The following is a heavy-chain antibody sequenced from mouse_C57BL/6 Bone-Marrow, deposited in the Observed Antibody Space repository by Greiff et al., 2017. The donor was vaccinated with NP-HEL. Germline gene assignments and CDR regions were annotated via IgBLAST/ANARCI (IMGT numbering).Heavy chain of an antibody. D-gene: IGHD2-3*01. V-gene: IGHV6-3*01. CDR1: GFTFSNYW. J-gene: IGHJ2*01. CDR2: IRLKSDNYAT. Sequence: EVMLVESGGGLVQPGGSMKLSCVASGFTFSNYWMNWVRQSPEKGLEWVAQIRLKSDNYATHYAESVKGRFTISRDDSKSSVYLQMNNLRAEDTGIYYCTHRGWLLPFDYWGQGTTLTVSS. CDR3: THRGWLLPFDY.